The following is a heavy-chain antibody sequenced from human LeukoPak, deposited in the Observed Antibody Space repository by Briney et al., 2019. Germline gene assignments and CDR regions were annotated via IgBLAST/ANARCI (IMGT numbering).Heavy chain of an antibody. CDR3: VKGSYGSGSYYLPLDY. D-gene: IGHD3-10*01. V-gene: IGHV3-23*01. Sequence: GGSLRLSCAASGFTFSSYAMSWVRQAPGKGLEWVSAISGSGGSTYYADSVKGRFTISRDNSRNTLYLQMNSLRAEDTAVYYCVKGSYGSGSYYLPLDYWGQGTLVTVSS. CDR2: ISGSGGST. CDR1: GFTFSSYA. J-gene: IGHJ4*02.